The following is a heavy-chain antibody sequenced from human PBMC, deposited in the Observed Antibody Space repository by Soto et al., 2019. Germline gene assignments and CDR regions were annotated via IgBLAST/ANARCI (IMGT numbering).Heavy chain of an antibody. CDR1: GYTFTSYG. CDR2: ISASNGNT. Sequence: ASVKVSCKASGYTFTSYGISWVRQAPGQGFEWMGWISASNGNTNYAQKLQASVNMTTDTSTSTAYMELRSLRSDDTAVYYCARLRREWLDYWGQGTLVTVSS. CDR3: ARLRREWLDY. J-gene: IGHJ4*02. D-gene: IGHD3-3*01. V-gene: IGHV1-18*01.